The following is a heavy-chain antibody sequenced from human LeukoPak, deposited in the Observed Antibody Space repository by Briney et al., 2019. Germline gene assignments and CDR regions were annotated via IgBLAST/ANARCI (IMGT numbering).Heavy chain of an antibody. CDR3: ARDRTVYDSSGYYNYFDY. J-gene: IGHJ4*02. D-gene: IGHD3-22*01. CDR1: GYTFTSYG. Sequence: ASVKVSCKASGYTFTSYGISWVRQAPGQGLEWMGWISAYNGNTNYAQKLQGRVTMTTDTSTSTAYMELRSLRSDDTAVYYCARDRTVYDSSGYYNYFDYWGQGTLVTVSS. V-gene: IGHV1-18*01. CDR2: ISAYNGNT.